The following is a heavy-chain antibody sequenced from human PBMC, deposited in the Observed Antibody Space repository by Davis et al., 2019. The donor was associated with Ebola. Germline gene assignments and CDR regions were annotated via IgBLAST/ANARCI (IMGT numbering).Heavy chain of an antibody. CDR2: INPNSGGT. J-gene: IGHJ1*01. Sequence: ASVKVSCKASGYTFTGYYMHWVRQAPGQGLEWMGWINPNSGGTNYAQKFQGWVTMTRDTSISTAYMELSRLRSDDTAVYYCARGQRIFGVVMKYFQHWGQGTLVTVSS. D-gene: IGHD3-3*01. CDR3: ARGQRIFGVVMKYFQH. CDR1: GYTFTGYY. V-gene: IGHV1-2*04.